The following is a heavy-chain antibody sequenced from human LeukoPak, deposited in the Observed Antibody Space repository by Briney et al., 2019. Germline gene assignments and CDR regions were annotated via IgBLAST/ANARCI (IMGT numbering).Heavy chain of an antibody. CDR3: ARGIGGEGYCSGGSCYSFDY. CDR2: INHSGST. Sequence: SETLSLTCAVYGGSFSGYYWSWIRQPPGKGLEWIGEINHSGSTNYNPSLKSRVTILVDTSKNQFSLKLSSVTAADTAVYYCARGIGGEGYCSGGSCYSFDYWGQGTLVTVSS. V-gene: IGHV4-34*01. J-gene: IGHJ4*02. CDR1: GGSFSGYY. D-gene: IGHD2-15*01.